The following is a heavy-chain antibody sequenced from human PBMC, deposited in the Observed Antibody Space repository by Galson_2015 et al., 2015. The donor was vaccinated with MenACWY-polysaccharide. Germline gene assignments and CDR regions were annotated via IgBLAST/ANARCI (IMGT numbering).Heavy chain of an antibody. CDR3: VHFGTHFYQSRGYSYFDN. V-gene: IGHV2-5*02. CDR1: GFSLNTTGVG. Sequence: PALVKPTQTLTLTCTFSGFSLNTTGVGVGWIRQPPGKALEWLALTYWDDDKRYKPSLESSLTITKDTPKNQVVLTKTNLDPLDTATYFCVHFGTHFYQSRGYSYFDNWGQGTLVIVSS. D-gene: IGHD3-3*02. CDR2: TYWDDDK. J-gene: IGHJ4*02.